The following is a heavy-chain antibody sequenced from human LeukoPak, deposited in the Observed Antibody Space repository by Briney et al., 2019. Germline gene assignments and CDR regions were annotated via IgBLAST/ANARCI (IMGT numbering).Heavy chain of an antibody. CDR1: GYTFTGYY. Sequence: ASVKVSCKASGYTFTGYYMHWVRQAPGQGLEWMGWINPNSGGTNYAQKFQGRVTMTRDTSISTAYMELSRLRSDDTAVYYCARAGVRFSARRVSPAIDHWGQGTLVTVSS. CDR3: ARAGVRFSARRVSPAIDH. V-gene: IGHV1-2*02. D-gene: IGHD3-3*01. J-gene: IGHJ4*02. CDR2: INPNSGGT.